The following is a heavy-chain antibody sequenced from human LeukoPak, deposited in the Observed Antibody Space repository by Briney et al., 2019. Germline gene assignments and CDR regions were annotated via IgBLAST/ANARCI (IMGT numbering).Heavy chain of an antibody. CDR2: INPDSGGV. Sequence: ASVKVSCKASGYTFTDYHMHWVRQAPGQGLEWMGWINPDSGGVKYAQRSQGRVTVTRDTSISTAYMELSRLGSDDTGVYYCATISRTMTTVTTVGYWGQGTLLTVSS. CDR3: ATISRTMTTVTTVGY. V-gene: IGHV1-2*02. J-gene: IGHJ4*02. D-gene: IGHD4-17*01. CDR1: GYTFTDYH.